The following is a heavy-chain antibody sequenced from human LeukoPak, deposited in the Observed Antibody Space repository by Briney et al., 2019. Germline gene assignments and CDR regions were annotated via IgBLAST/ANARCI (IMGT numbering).Heavy chain of an antibody. CDR1: GFTFSSYG. CDR3: AKDLRAAAGTDAFDI. D-gene: IGHD6-13*01. J-gene: IGHJ3*02. CDR2: IWYDGSNK. Sequence: AGGSLRLSCAASGFTFSSYGMHWVRQAPGKWLEWVAVIWYDGSNKYYADSVKGRFTISRDNSKNTLYLQMNSLRAEDTAVYYCAKDLRAAAGTDAFDIWGQGTMVTVSS. V-gene: IGHV3-33*06.